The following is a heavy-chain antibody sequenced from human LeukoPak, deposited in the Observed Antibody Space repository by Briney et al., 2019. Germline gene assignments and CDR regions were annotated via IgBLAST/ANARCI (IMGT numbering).Heavy chain of an antibody. CDR3: ARDSGIAVAGDCDY. Sequence: ASVKVSYKASGYTFTSYGISWVRQAPGQGLEWMGWISAYSGNTNYAQKLQGRVTMTTDTSTITAYMELRSLRSDDTAVYYCARDSGIAVAGDCDYWGQGTLVIVSS. J-gene: IGHJ4*02. CDR2: ISAYSGNT. D-gene: IGHD6-19*01. CDR1: GYTFTSYG. V-gene: IGHV1-18*01.